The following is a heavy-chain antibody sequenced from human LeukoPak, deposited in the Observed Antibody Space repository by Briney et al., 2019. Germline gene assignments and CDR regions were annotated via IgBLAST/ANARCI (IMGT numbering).Heavy chain of an antibody. D-gene: IGHD3-9*01. CDR1: GYTFTTYG. CDR2: ISVFNGNK. Sequence: KPGASVKVSRKASGYTFTTYGISWARQAPGQCLEWMGWISVFNGNKRYAQKFQGRVTLTTDTSTSTAYMEVGSLRSDDTAVYYCARDHFDFLARYYDYWGQGTLVSVSS. CDR3: ARDHFDFLARYYDY. V-gene: IGHV1-18*01. J-gene: IGHJ4*02.